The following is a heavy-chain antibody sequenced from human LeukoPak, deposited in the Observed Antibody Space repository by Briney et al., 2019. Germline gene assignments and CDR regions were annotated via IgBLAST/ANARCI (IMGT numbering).Heavy chain of an antibody. Sequence: PSETLSLTCTVSGGSISSGGYYWSWIRQHPGKGLEWIGYIYYSGSTYYNPSLKSRVTISVDTSKNQFSLKLSSVTAADTAVYYCARLGGSFQINGFDYWGQGTLVTVSS. V-gene: IGHV4-31*03. CDR3: ARLGGSFQINGFDY. CDR1: GGSISSGGYY. J-gene: IGHJ4*02. CDR2: IYYSGST. D-gene: IGHD1-26*01.